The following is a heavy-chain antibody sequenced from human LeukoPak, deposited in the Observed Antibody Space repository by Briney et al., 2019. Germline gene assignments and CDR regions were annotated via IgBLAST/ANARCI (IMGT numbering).Heavy chain of an antibody. Sequence: SQTLSLTCTVSGGSISSGGYYWSWIRQHPGKGLEWIGYIYYSGSTCYNPSLKSRVTISVDTSKNQFSLKLSSVTAADTAVYYCARDRGRMVRGVIDYWGQGTLVTVSS. V-gene: IGHV4-31*03. CDR2: IYYSGST. J-gene: IGHJ4*02. D-gene: IGHD3-10*01. CDR1: GGSISSGGYY. CDR3: ARDRGRMVRGVIDY.